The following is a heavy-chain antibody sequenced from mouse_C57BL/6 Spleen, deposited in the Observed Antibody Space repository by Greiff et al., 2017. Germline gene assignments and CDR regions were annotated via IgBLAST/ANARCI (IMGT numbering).Heavy chain of an antibody. CDR2: IDPSDSET. D-gene: IGHD1-1*02. Sequence: QVQLQQSGAELVRPGSSVKLSCKASGYTFTSYWMHWVKQRPIQGLEWIGNIDPSDSETHYNQKFKDKATLTVDKSSSTAYMQLSSLTSEDSAVYYCAREVDSGFAYWGQGTLGTVSA. CDR3: AREVDSGFAY. J-gene: IGHJ3*01. CDR1: GYTFTSYW. V-gene: IGHV1-52*01.